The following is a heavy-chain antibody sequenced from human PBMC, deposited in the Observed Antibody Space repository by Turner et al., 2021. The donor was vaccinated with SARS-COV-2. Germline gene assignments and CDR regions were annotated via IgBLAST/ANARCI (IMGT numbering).Heavy chain of an antibody. J-gene: IGHJ4*01. CDR1: GEFLSDYY. Sequence: QVPLPQCGARLLKPSETLSVCCGVVGEFLSDYYLTWIRHPPGKGLEWIGELHHSEGTNYNPSLNSRVTMSLDTYNNQFSLKLTSVTAADTAVYYCCRGRVGFYDNCCYYYVYWGQGTLVTVSS. CDR2: LHHSEGT. V-gene: IGHV4-34*01. CDR3: CRGRVGFYDNCCYYYVY. D-gene: IGHD3-22*01.